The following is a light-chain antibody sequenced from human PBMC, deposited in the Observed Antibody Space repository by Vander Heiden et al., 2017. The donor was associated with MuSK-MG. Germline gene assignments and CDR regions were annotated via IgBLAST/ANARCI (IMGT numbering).Light chain of an antibody. J-gene: IGLJ2*01. CDR2: EVN. V-gene: IGLV2-8*01. Sequence: QSALTQPPSPSGSPGQSVTISCTGTSSDIGGFNFVSWYQQYPGKAPKVIIYEVNKRPSGVPDRFSGSKSGNTASLTVSGLQAEDEADYYCSAYEGSNTVIFGGGTKLTVL. CDR3: SAYEGSNTVI. CDR1: SSDIGGFNF.